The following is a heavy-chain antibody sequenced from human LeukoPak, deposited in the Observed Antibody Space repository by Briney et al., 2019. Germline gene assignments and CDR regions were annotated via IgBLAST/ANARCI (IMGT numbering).Heavy chain of an antibody. J-gene: IGHJ5*02. Sequence: ASVKVSCKASGYTFTNYHISWVRQATGQGLEWMGWISAYNDNTNYAQKVQGRVTMTTDTSTSTAYMELRSLRSDDTAVYYCARKYSGYDSNWFDPWGQGTLVTVSS. CDR2: ISAYNDNT. CDR3: ARKYSGYDSNWFDP. V-gene: IGHV1-18*04. D-gene: IGHD5-12*01. CDR1: GYTFTNYH.